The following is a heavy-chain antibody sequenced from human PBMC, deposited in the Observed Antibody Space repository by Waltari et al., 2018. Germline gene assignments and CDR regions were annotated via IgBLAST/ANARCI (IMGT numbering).Heavy chain of an antibody. CDR3: ARGTSPFWYFDSDGWFDP. D-gene: IGHD3-9*01. V-gene: IGHV4-4*09. CDR2: IYTSGST. Sequence: QVQLQESGPGLVKPSETLSLTCTVSGGSISSYYCSWIRQPPGKGLEWIGYIYTSGSTTYNPSLKSRVTISVDTSKNQFSLKLSSVTAADTAVYYCARGTSPFWYFDSDGWFDPWGQGTLVTVSS. J-gene: IGHJ5*02. CDR1: GGSISSYY.